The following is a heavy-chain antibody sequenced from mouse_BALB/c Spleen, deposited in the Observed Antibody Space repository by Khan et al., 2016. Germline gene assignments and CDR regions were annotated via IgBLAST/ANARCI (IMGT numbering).Heavy chain of an antibody. CDR2: ITPSSDST. CDR1: GYTFTTYT. Sequence: QVQLQQSGAELARPGASVKMSCKASGYTFTTYTMFWVKQRPGQGLEWIGYITPSSDSTDYNQKFKYKATLIADKSSSTAYMQLNSLTAEDSAVDYCSSEGWLLGYFDYWGQCTTLTVSS. J-gene: IGHJ2*01. CDR3: SSEGWLLGYFDY. V-gene: IGHV1-4*01. D-gene: IGHD2-3*01.